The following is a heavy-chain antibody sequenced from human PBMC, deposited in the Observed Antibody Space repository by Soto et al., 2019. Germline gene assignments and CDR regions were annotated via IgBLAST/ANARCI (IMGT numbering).Heavy chain of an antibody. J-gene: IGHJ6*02. CDR2: IYHSGST. V-gene: IGHV4-4*02. CDR1: GGSISSSNW. Sequence: SETLSLTCAVSGGSISSSNWWSWVRQPPGKGLEWIGEIYHSGSTNYNPSLKSRVTISVDKSKNQFSLKLSSVSAADTAVYYCASQGRDYYYYGMDVWGQGTTVTVSS. CDR3: ASQGRDYYYYGMDV.